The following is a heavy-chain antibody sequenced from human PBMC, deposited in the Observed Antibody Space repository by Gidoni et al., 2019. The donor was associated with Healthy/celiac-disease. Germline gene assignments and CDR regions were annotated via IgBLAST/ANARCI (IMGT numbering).Heavy chain of an antibody. D-gene: IGHD6-13*01. J-gene: IGHJ6*02. V-gene: IGHV3-33*01. CDR3: ARAELNSAAAGRYYYYYGMDV. CDR2: IWYDGSNK. CDR1: GFTFRRSG. Sequence: QVQLVESGGGVVQPGRSLRLSCAASGFTFRRSGMPWVRQAPGKGLEWVAVIWYDGSNKYYADAVKGRFTISRDNSKNTLYLQMNSLRAEDTAVYYCARAELNSAAAGRYYYYYGMDVWGQGTTVTVSS.